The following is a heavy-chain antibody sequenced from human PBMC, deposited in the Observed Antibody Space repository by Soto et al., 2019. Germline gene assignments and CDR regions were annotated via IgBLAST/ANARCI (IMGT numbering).Heavy chain of an antibody. Sequence: GASVKVSCKASGGTFSSYAISWVRQAPGQGLEWMGGIIPIFGTANYAQKFQGRVTITADESTSTAYMELSSLRSEDTAVYYCAAFFLWSGEIGYFFYFWSQGSLVTVSA. CDR2: IIPIFGTA. J-gene: IGHJ4*02. V-gene: IGHV1-69*13. CDR3: AAFFLWSGEIGYFFYF. D-gene: IGHD3-10*01. CDR1: GGTFSSYA.